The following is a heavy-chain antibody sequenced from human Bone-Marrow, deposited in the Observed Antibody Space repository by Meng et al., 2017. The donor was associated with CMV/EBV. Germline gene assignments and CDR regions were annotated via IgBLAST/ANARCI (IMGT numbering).Heavy chain of an antibody. CDR1: GGTFSSYA. CDR3: ARDHLASGG. Sequence: SVKVSCKASGGTFSSYAISWVRQAPGQGLEWMGGIIPIFGTANYAQKFQGRVTMTGDTSISTAYMELSGLTSDDTAVYYCARDHLASGGWGQGTLVTVSS. J-gene: IGHJ4*02. CDR2: IIPIFGTA. V-gene: IGHV1-69*06. D-gene: IGHD3-10*01.